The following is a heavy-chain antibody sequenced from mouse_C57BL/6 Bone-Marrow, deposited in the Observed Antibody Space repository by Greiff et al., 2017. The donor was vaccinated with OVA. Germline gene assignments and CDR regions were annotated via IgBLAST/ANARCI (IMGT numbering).Heavy chain of an antibody. CDR1: GYTFTSYV. CDR2: IYPYNDGT. Sequence: SGPELVKPGASVKMSCKASGYTFTSYVMHWVKQKPGQGLEWIGYIYPYNDGTKYNEKFKGKATLTSDKSSSTASMELSSLTSEDSAVYYCARDRVVDGFAYWGQGTLVTVSA. CDR3: ARDRVVDGFAY. D-gene: IGHD1-1*01. J-gene: IGHJ3*01. V-gene: IGHV1-14*01.